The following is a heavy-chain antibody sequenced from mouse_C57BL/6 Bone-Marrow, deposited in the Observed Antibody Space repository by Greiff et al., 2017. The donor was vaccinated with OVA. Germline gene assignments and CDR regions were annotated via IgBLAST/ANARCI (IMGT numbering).Heavy chain of an antibody. CDR1: GYSITSGYD. D-gene: IGHD2-2*01. CDR3: ARDGYHFDY. V-gene: IGHV3-1*01. CDR2: ISYSGST. Sequence: DVQLQESGPGMVKPSQSLSLTCTVTGYSITSGYDWHWIRHFPGNKLEWMGYISYSGSTNYNPSLKSRISITHDTSKNHFFLKLNSVTTEDTATYYCARDGYHFDYWGQGTTLTVSS. J-gene: IGHJ2*01.